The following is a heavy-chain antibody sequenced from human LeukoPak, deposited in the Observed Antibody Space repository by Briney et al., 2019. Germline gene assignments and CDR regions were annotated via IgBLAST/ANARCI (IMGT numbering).Heavy chain of an antibody. CDR1: GGSISSSNW. Sequence: TCXXXGGSISSSNWWRWGRQPPGKGLEWIGEIYHSGSTNYNPSLKSRVTISVDKSKNQFSLKLSSVTAADTAVYYCARAAAARIFDIWGQGTMVTVSS. J-gene: IGHJ3*02. V-gene: IGHV4-4*02. D-gene: IGHD6-25*01. CDR3: ARAAAARIFDI. CDR2: IYHSGST.